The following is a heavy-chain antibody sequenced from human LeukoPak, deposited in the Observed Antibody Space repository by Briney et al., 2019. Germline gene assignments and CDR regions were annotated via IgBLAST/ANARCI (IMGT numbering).Heavy chain of an antibody. D-gene: IGHD2-2*01. J-gene: IGHJ4*02. Sequence: GGSLRLSCAASGFTLSSYAMSWVRQAPGKGLEWVSAISGSGGSTYYADSVKGRFTISRDNSKNTLYLQMNSLRAEDTAVYYCAKDLPDIVVVPAAISKFDYWGQGTLVTVSS. CDR1: GFTLSSYA. CDR3: AKDLPDIVVVPAAISKFDY. CDR2: ISGSGGST. V-gene: IGHV3-23*01.